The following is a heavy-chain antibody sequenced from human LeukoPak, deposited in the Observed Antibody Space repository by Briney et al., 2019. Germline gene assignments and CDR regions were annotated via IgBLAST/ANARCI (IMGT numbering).Heavy chain of an antibody. J-gene: IGHJ4*02. CDR3: AKDGRRSEPY. Sequence: GGSLRLSCAASGFTFSNYAMSWVRQAPGKGLEWFSAISAASDTYYADQVTRLSTISRDNCKNTLYLQMNSLRVEEKAIYYCAKDGRRSEPYWGQGTLVTVSS. V-gene: IGHV3-23*01. CDR2: ISAASDT. D-gene: IGHD1-26*01. CDR1: GFTFSNYA.